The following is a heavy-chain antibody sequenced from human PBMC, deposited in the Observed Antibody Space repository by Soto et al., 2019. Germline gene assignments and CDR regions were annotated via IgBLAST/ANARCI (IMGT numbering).Heavy chain of an antibody. CDR1: GFTFTSFG. V-gene: IGHV3-23*01. Sequence: GGSLRLSCAASGFTFTSFGMSWVRQAPGKGLEWVASISAGGGSTYYADSVKGRFTISRDNAKNSLYLQMNSLRDEDTAVYYCARESRFLEWLSLNWFDPWGQGTLVTVSS. CDR3: ARESRFLEWLSLNWFDP. CDR2: ISAGGGST. D-gene: IGHD3-3*01. J-gene: IGHJ5*02.